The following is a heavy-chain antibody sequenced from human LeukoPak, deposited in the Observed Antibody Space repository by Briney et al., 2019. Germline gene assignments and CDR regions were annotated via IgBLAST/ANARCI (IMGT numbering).Heavy chain of an antibody. CDR3: ARGPNNDYYGLDV. V-gene: IGHV3-74*01. D-gene: IGHD1-14*01. J-gene: IGHJ6*02. CDR2: INSDGSNT. CDR1: GFPFNNYW. Sequence: GGSLRLSCAASGFPFNNYWMHWVRQAPGKGLVWVSRINSDGSNTIYADSVKGRFTISRDNAKNTLYLQVSSLRAEDTAVYYCARGPNNDYYGLDVWGQGTTVIVSS.